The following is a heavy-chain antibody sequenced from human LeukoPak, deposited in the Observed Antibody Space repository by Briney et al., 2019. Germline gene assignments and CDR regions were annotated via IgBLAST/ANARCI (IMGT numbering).Heavy chain of an antibody. CDR1: GGTFSSYV. J-gene: IGHJ4*02. CDR3: AREVTMVRGNPLDY. D-gene: IGHD3-10*01. V-gene: IGHV1-2*04. CDR2: INPNSGGT. Sequence: ASVKVSCKASGGTFSSYVISWVRQAPGQGLEWMGWINPNSGGTNYAQKFQGWVTMTRDTSISTAYMELSRLRSDDTAVYYCAREVTMVRGNPLDYWGQGTLVTVSS.